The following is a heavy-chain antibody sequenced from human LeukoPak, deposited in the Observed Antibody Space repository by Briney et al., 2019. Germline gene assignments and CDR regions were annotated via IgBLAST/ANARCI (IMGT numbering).Heavy chain of an antibody. D-gene: IGHD3-10*01. CDR1: GGSISSYY. J-gene: IGHJ5*02. CDR3: ARNRYYYGSGNYGVPNWFDP. V-gene: IGHV4-4*07. CDR2: TYTSGST. Sequence: PSETLSLTCTVSGGSISSYYWSWIRQPAGKGLEWIGRTYTSGSTNYNPSLKSRVTMSVDTSKNQFSLKLSSVTAADTAMYYCARNRYYYGSGNYGVPNWFDPWGQGTLVTVSS.